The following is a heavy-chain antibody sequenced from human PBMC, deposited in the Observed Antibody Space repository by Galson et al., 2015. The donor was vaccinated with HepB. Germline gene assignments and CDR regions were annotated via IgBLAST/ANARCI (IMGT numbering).Heavy chain of an antibody. CDR2: INGDGSST. D-gene: IGHD3/OR15-3a*01. CDR1: GFTFDDYA. V-gene: IGHV3-74*01. Sequence: LRLSCAASGFTFDDYAMHWVRQAPGKGLVWVSRINGDGSSTSYADSVKGRFTISRDNAKNTLYLQMNSLRVEDTAVYYCARGGPLGTYYFDYWGQGILVTVSS. CDR3: ARGGPLGTYYFDY. J-gene: IGHJ4*02.